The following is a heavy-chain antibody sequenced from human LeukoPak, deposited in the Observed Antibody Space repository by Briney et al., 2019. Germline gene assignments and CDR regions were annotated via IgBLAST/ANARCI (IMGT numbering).Heavy chain of an antibody. CDR3: ARSSPHYYYDSSGYFHY. J-gene: IGHJ4*02. CDR2: ISAYNGNT. D-gene: IGHD3-22*01. Sequence: ASVKVSCKASGYTFTSYGISRVRQAPGQGLEWMGWISAYNGNTNYAQRLQGRVTMTTDTSTSTAYMELRSLRSDDTAVYYCARSSPHYYYDSSGYFHYWGQGTLVTVSS. V-gene: IGHV1-18*01. CDR1: GYTFTSYG.